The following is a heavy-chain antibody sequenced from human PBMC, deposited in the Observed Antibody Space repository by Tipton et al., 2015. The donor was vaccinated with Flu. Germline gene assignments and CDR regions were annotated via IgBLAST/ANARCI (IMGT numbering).Heavy chain of an antibody. J-gene: IGHJ6*02. CDR3: ARDHPPSITVLGEITDYFGMAV. CDR2: INEDGSTT. V-gene: IGHV3-7*03. Sequence: SLRLSCAASGFAFSSYWVLWVRQAPGKGLEWVANINEDGSTTYYLGSVRGRFTISRDNARNSVFLQMNSLRVEDTAVYYCARDHPPSITVLGEITDYFGMAVWGQGTTVTVSS. CDR1: GFAFSSYW. D-gene: IGHD3-3*01.